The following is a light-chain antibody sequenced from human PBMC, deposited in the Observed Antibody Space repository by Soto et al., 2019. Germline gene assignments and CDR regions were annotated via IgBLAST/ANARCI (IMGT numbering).Light chain of an antibody. CDR2: AAS. CDR1: QGVSIY. V-gene: IGKV1-39*01. Sequence: DYQMTQSPSSLSASVGDRVTITCRASQGVSIYLNWYQQRPGKAPHLLIYAASSLQSGVPSRFSGSGSGTDFTLTINCLQPEDFATYYCQQTYSAPWTFGQGTKVEIK. CDR3: QQTYSAPWT. J-gene: IGKJ1*01.